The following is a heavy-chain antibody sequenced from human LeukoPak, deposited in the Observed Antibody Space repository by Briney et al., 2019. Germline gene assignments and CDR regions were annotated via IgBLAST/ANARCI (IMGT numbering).Heavy chain of an antibody. D-gene: IGHD3-10*01. J-gene: IGHJ5*02. Sequence: GGSLRLSCAASGFTFSSYAMSWVRQAPGKGLEWVSAISGSGGSTYYADSVKGRFTISRDNSKNALYLQMNSLRAEDTAVYYCAKTRNYYGSGSYYKGWFDPWGQGTLVTVSS. V-gene: IGHV3-23*01. CDR3: AKTRNYYGSGSYYKGWFDP. CDR2: ISGSGGST. CDR1: GFTFSSYA.